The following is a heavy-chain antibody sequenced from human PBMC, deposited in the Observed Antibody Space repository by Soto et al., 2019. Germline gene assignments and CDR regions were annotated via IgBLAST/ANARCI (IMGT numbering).Heavy chain of an antibody. D-gene: IGHD3-3*01. CDR3: SWEWSSAFAI. Sequence: EVQLVESGGGLVKPGGSLRLSCATSDLTFTTAWMSWVRQAPGKGLEWVGRIKRDGDHETIDYAAPAKGRFSISRDVSKNTLYLEMNSLKTDDTAIYYCSWEWSSAFAIWGQGTKVTVSS. CDR2: IKRDGDHETI. J-gene: IGHJ3*02. V-gene: IGHV3-15*01. CDR1: DLTFTTAW.